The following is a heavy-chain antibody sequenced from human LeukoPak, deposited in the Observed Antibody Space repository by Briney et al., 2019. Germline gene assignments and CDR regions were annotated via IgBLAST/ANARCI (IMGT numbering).Heavy chain of an antibody. V-gene: IGHV4-61*02. CDR3: AREGPYDFWSGYYFDY. CDR1: GGSISSGSYY. CDR2: IYTSGST. J-gene: IGHJ4*02. D-gene: IGHD3-3*01. Sequence: PSETLSLTCTVSGGSISSGSYYWSWIRQPAGKGLEWIGRIYTSGSTNYNPSLKTRVTISVDTSKNQFSLKLSSVTAADTAVYYCAREGPYDFWSGYYFDYWGQGTLVTVSS.